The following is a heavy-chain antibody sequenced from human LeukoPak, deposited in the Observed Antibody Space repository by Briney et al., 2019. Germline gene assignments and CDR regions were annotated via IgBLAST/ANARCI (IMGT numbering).Heavy chain of an antibody. CDR2: AYYSGYT. Sequence: SETLSLTCTVSGGSISNYYWIWIRQPPGKGLEWIGYAYYSGYTKYNSSLKSRVTISLDTSKNQFSLKLSSATAADTAVYYCARDGSYYDSSGYYFLDAFDIWGQGTMVTVSS. D-gene: IGHD3-22*01. CDR1: GGSISNYY. J-gene: IGHJ3*02. V-gene: IGHV4-59*01. CDR3: ARDGSYYDSSGYYFLDAFDI.